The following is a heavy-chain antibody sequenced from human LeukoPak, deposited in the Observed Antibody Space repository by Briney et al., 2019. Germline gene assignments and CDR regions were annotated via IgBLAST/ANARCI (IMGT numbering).Heavy chain of an antibody. D-gene: IGHD3-16*02. CDR2: IYHSGST. V-gene: IGHV4-4*02. CDR1: GGSISSSNW. Sequence: PSGTLSLTCAVSGGSISSSNWWSWVRQPPGKGLEWIGEIYHSGSTNYNPSLKSRVTISVDKSKNQFSLKLSSVTAADTAVYYCARVSLSLERYYYYYMDVWGKGTTVTVSS. CDR3: ARVSLSLERYYYYYMDV. J-gene: IGHJ6*03.